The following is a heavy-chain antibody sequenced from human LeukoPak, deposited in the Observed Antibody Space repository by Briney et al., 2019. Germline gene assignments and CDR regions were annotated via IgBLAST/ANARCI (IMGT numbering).Heavy chain of an antibody. D-gene: IGHD2-15*01. Sequence: GSLRLSCAASGFTFSRYSMNWVRQPPGKGLEWIGSIYYSGSTYYNPSLKSRVTISVDTSKNQFSLKLSSVTAADTAVYYCARQSGGSRYWGQGTLVTVSS. CDR2: IYYSGST. CDR3: ARQSGGSRY. V-gene: IGHV4-39*01. CDR1: GFTFSRYSMN. J-gene: IGHJ4*02.